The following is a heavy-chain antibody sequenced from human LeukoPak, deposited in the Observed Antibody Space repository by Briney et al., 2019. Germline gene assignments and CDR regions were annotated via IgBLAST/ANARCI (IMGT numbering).Heavy chain of an antibody. D-gene: IGHD6-13*01. CDR2: IWYDGSRT. CDR3: TRTSYSSSWPDRDNYYYMDV. V-gene: IGHV3-33*01. Sequence: GGSLRLSCAASGFTFSSHGMQWVRQAPGKGLEWVALIWYDGSRTNYVDSVMGRFTISRDSSKNTLYLQMDNLRVEDTAVYYCTRTSYSSSWPDRDNYYYMDVWGKGTTVTVSS. CDR1: GFTFSSHG. J-gene: IGHJ6*03.